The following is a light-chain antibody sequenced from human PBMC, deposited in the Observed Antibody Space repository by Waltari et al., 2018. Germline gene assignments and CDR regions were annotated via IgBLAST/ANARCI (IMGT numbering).Light chain of an antibody. Sequence: EIVMTQSPLSLPVTPGEPAYISCRSSQSLLHSNGNTYLEWFLQRPGQLPQFLIFLASRRASGVPDRFSGYGSGTAFTRNISRVEAEDVGIYYCMQGLQIPWTFGQGTRADIK. CDR1: QSLLHSNGNTY. CDR2: LAS. CDR3: MQGLQIPWT. V-gene: IGKV2-28*01. J-gene: IGKJ1*01.